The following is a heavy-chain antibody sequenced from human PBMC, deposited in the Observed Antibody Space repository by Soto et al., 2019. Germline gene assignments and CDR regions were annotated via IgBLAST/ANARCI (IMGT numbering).Heavy chain of an antibody. Sequence: DVQLLESGGGLVQWGGSLRLSCVTSGFTFSTYGMTWVRQAPGKGLEWVSYGGSGGSRYYAESVKRRFTISRDNSKNTLSLEMNSLRAEDTATYYCVKFRGRAYPYYYMDVWGKGTTVTFSS. CDR1: GFTFSTYG. CDR2: YGGSGGSR. CDR3: VKFRGRAYPYYYMDV. J-gene: IGHJ6*03. V-gene: IGHV3-23*01. D-gene: IGHD3-10*01.